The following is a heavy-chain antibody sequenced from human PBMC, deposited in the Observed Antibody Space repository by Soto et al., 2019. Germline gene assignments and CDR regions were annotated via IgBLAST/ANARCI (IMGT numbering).Heavy chain of an antibody. CDR2: IIPIFGTA. Sequence: QVQLVQSGAEVQKPGSSVKVSCKASGGTFSSYAISWVRQAPGQGLEWMGGIIPIFGTANYAQKFQGRVTITADKSTSTAYMELSSLRSEDTAVYYCALPGYCSSTSCLDYYGMDVWGQGTTVTVSS. V-gene: IGHV1-69*06. CDR3: ALPGYCSSTSCLDYYGMDV. CDR1: GGTFSSYA. D-gene: IGHD2-2*01. J-gene: IGHJ6*02.